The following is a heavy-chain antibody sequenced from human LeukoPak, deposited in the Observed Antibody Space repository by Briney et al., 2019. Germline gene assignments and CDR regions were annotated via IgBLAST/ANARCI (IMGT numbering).Heavy chain of an antibody. J-gene: IGHJ4*02. CDR1: GFTFSSYA. CDR3: AKFVRSGYDFWSGYYYYFDY. D-gene: IGHD3-3*01. V-gene: IGHV3-23*01. CDR2: ISGSGGST. Sequence: GGSLRLSCAASGFTFSSYAMGWVRQAPGKGLEWVSAISGSGGSTYYADSVKGRFTISRDNSKNTLYLQMNSLRAEDTAVYYCAKFVRSGYDFWSGYYYYFDYWGQGTLVTVSS.